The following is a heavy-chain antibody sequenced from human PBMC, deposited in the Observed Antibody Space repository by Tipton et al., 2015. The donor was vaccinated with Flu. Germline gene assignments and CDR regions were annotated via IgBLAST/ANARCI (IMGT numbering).Heavy chain of an antibody. CDR2: IHRSGST. D-gene: IGHD3-10*02. V-gene: IGHV4-38-2*01. CDR1: GDYISSDYF. J-gene: IGHJ4*02. CDR3: ARHTGDSVRGVIDY. Sequence: TLSLTCAVSGDYISSDYFWGWIRQPPGKGLEWIATIHRSGSTKYNPSLKSRVTISVDTSKNQFSLEMRSVTAADTAVYYCARHTGDSVRGVIDYWGQGTLVTASS.